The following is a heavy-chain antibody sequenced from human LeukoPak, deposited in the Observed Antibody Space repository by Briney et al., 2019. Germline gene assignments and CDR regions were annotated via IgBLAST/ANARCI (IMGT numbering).Heavy chain of an antibody. J-gene: IGHJ3*02. D-gene: IGHD3-10*02. CDR1: GFTFNNYA. V-gene: IGHV3-23*01. Sequence: GGPLRLSCAASGFTFNNYAMNWVRQAPGKGLEWLSYIRGGGGHTRYSDSVKGRFTISRDNSKNMLYLQMNSLRAEDTAIYYCAKCSASYYNDAFDIWGRGTMVTVSS. CDR3: AKCSASYYNDAFDI. CDR2: IRGGGGHT.